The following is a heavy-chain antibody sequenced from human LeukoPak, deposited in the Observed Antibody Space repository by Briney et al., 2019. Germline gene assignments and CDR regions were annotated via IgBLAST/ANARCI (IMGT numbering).Heavy chain of an antibody. J-gene: IGHJ6*02. CDR3: ASQPALYYYYGMDV. Sequence: PSETLPLTCAVYGGSFSGYYWSWIRQPPGKGLEWIGEINHSGSTNYNPSLKSRVTISVDTSKNQFSLKLSSMTAADTAVYYCASQPALYYYYGMDVWGQGTTVTVSS. CDR1: GGSFSGYY. CDR2: INHSGST. V-gene: IGHV4-34*01.